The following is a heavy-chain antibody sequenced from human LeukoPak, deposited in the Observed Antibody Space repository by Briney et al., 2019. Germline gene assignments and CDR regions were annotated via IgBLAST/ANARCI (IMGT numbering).Heavy chain of an antibody. J-gene: IGHJ3*02. CDR1: GGSISSSSYY. CDR3: ASALPHYYDSSGNDAFDI. Sequence: SETLSLTCTVSGGSISSSSYYWGWIRQPTGKGLEWIGSIYYSGSTYYNPSLKSRVTISVDTSKNQFSLKLSSVTAADTAVYYCASALPHYYDSSGNDAFDIWGQGTMVTVSS. D-gene: IGHD3-22*01. V-gene: IGHV4-39*01. CDR2: IYYSGST.